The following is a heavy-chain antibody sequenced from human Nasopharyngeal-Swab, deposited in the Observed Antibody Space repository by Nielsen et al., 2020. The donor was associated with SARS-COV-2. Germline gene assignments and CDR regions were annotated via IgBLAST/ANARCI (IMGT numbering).Heavy chain of an antibody. CDR2: VNTDGTTT. J-gene: IGHJ4*02. CDR3: TRDFDAATGY. Sequence: GESLKISCAASGFTFSGYWMHWVRQAPGKGLVWVSRVNTDGTTTGHADSVKGRFTISRDNARSALYLQINSLRADDTAVYYCTRDFDAATGYWGQGTLVTVSS. V-gene: IGHV3-74*01. D-gene: IGHD5-18*01. CDR1: GFTFSGYW.